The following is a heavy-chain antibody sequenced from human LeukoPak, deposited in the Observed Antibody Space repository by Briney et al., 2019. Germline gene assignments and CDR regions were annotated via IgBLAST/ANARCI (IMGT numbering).Heavy chain of an antibody. CDR1: GFTFSSYA. CDR2: ISYDGSNK. J-gene: IGHJ6*02. CDR3: ASGRIAAVNYYYYYGMDV. D-gene: IGHD6-13*01. V-gene: IGHV3-30-3*01. Sequence: GGSLRLSCAASGFTFSSYAMHWVRQAPGKGLEWVAVISYDGSNKYYADSVKGRFTISRDNSKNTLYLQMNSLRAEDTAVYYCASGRIAAVNYYYYYGMDVWGQGTRSPSP.